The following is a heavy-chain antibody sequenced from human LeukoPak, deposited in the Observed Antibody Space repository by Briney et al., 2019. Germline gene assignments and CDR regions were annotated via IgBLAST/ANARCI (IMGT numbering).Heavy chain of an antibody. Sequence: GASVKVSCKASGGTFSSYAISWVRQAPGQGLEWMGGIIPIFGTANYAQKFQGRVTITADESTSTAYMELSSLRSEDTAVYYCARGVIAVAGNAFDIWGQGTMVAVSS. CDR1: GGTFSSYA. CDR2: IIPIFGTA. V-gene: IGHV1-69*13. CDR3: ARGVIAVAGNAFDI. D-gene: IGHD6-19*01. J-gene: IGHJ3*02.